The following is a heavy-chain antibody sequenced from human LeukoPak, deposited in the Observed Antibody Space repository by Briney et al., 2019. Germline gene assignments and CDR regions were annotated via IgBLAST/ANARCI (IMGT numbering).Heavy chain of an antibody. CDR2: IYYSGST. CDR1: GGSISSYY. CDR3: ARDPGRDGYNYYFDH. D-gene: IGHD5-24*01. Sequence: SETLSLTCTVSGGSISSYYWSWIRQTPGKGLEWIGDIYYSGSTNYNPSLKSRVTISVDTSKNQFSLQLNSVTPEDTAVYYCARDPGRDGYNYYFDHWGQGTLVTVSS. J-gene: IGHJ4*02. V-gene: IGHV4-59*12.